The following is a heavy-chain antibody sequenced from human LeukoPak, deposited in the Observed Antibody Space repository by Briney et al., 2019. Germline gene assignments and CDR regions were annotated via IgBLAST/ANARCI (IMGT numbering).Heavy chain of an antibody. CDR3: ARWKIPHYYDSSGYYFDY. Sequence: GGSLRLSCAASGFTFSSYSMNWVRQAPGKGLEWVSSISSSSSYIYYADSVKGRFTISRDNAKNSLYLQMNSLRAEDTAVYYWARWKIPHYYDSSGYYFDYWGQGPLVTVSS. D-gene: IGHD3-22*01. CDR2: ISSSSSYI. J-gene: IGHJ4*02. CDR1: GFTFSSYS. V-gene: IGHV3-21*01.